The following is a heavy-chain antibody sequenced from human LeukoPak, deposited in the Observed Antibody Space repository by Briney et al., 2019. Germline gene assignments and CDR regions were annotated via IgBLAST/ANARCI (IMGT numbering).Heavy chain of an antibody. CDR2: IYYTGNT. D-gene: IGHD2-15*01. V-gene: IGHV4-39*07. CDR1: GVSISSSNSY. J-gene: IGHJ4*02. CDR3: AGGGRSHYFDY. Sequence: PSETLSLTCTVSGVSISSSNSYWGWIRQPPGKGLEWIGSIYYTGNTYYNASLKSQVTISVDTSKNQFSLKLSSVTAADTAVYYCAGGGRSHYFDYWGQGTLVTVSS.